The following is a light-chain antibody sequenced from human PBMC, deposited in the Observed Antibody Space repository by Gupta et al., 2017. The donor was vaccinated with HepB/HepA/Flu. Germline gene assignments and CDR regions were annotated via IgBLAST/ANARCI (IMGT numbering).Light chain of an antibody. CDR1: NIASKS. CDR2: DDW. J-gene: IGLJ3*02. Sequence: SSVLTQPPPVPVAPGPTARITCGGNNIASKSVTWCQQKPGQAPVLALYDDWDRPSGIPERFSGSNSGNTATLTISRVEAGDEADYYCQGVDRSSDNRVFGGGTKLTVL. CDR3: QGVDRSSDNRV. V-gene: IGLV3-21*02.